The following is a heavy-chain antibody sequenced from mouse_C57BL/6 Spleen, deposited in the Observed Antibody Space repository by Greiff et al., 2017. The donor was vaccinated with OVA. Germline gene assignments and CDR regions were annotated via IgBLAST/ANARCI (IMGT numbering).Heavy chain of an antibody. D-gene: IGHD1-1*01. V-gene: IGHV1-69*01. J-gene: IGHJ4*01. CDR2: IDPSDSYT. CDR1: GYTFTSYW. CDR3: ARSRGSSFSYAMDY. Sequence: VQLQQPGAELVMPGASVKLSCKASGYTFTSYWMHWVKQRPGQGLEWIGEIDPSDSYTNYNQKFKGKSTLTVDKSSSTAYMQLSSLTSEDSAVYYCARSRGSSFSYAMDYWGQGTSVTVSS.